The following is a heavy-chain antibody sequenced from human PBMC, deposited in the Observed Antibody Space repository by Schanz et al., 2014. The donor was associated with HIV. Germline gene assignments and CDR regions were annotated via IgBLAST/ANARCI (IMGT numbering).Heavy chain of an antibody. CDR3: ARLRTYDSADY. CDR2: IYYSDST. V-gene: IGHV4-39*01. CDR1: GGSISSSSYY. J-gene: IGHJ4*02. Sequence: QVQLQESGPGLVKPSETLSLTCTVSGGSISSSSYYWGWIRRPPGRGLEYIGHIYYSDSTYYNPSLETRVTISLASSKNQFFLKLSSVTAADTAVYYCARLRTYDSADYWGQGTLVTVSS. D-gene: IGHD3-22*01.